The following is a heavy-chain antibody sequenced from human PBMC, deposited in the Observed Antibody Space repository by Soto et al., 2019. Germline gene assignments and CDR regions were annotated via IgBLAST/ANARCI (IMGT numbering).Heavy chain of an antibody. CDR1: GYTFTSYG. CDR3: ARDRDGSSSGIFDY. V-gene: IGHV1-18*01. J-gene: IGHJ4*02. CDR2: ISAYNGNT. Sequence: ASVKVSCKASGYTFTSYGISWVRQAPGQGLEWMGWISAYNGNTNYAQKLQGRVTMTTDTSTSTAYMELRSLRSDDTAVYYCARDRDGSSSGIFDYWGQGTLVTVSS. D-gene: IGHD6-6*01.